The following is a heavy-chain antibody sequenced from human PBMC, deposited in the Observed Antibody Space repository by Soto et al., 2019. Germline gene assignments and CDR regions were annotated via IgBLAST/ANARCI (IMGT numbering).Heavy chain of an antibody. CDR1: GFTFSSYG. V-gene: IGHV3-33*01. CDR2: IWYDGSNK. D-gene: IGHD2-15*01. Sequence: GGSLRLSCAASGFTFSSYGMHWVRQAPGKGLEWVAVIWYDGSNKYYADSVKGRFTISRDNSKNMLYLQMNSLRAEDTAVYYCARDTRRLALDYWGQGTLVTVSS. J-gene: IGHJ4*02. CDR3: ARDTRRLALDY.